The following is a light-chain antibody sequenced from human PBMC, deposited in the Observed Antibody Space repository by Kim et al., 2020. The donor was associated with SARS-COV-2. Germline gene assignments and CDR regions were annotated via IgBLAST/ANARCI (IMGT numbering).Light chain of an antibody. Sequence: ASVGDRFTITSRSSQDISHYLVWFPLNPGNAPNLLMYGASAFQPGGPSRFSGSGSERDLPLTVTSLQPEDVASFYFQKCDSAPWTFRQGTKVDIK. CDR3: QKCDSAPWT. V-gene: IGKV1-27*01. CDR1: QDISHY. J-gene: IGKJ1*01. CDR2: GAS.